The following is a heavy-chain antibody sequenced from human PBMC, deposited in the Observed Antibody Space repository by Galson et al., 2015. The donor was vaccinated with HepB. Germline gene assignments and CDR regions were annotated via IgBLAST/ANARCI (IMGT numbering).Heavy chain of an antibody. Sequence: SLRLSCAASGFSISPYAMHWVRQAPGKGLEWIINISSGGETIYYLDSVKGRFSISRDNSKNILYLQMNGLTAEHTAVYYCTRFPHDYSSAFDIWGRGTLVTVSS. D-gene: IGHD4-11*01. J-gene: IGHJ3*02. CDR3: TRFPHDYSSAFDI. CDR1: GFSISPYA. V-gene: IGHV3-30*04. CDR2: ISSGGETI.